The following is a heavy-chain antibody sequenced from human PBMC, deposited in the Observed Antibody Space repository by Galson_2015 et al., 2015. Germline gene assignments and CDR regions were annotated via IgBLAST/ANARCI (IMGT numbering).Heavy chain of an antibody. CDR3: AKAIGSDY. D-gene: IGHD3-10*01. CDR2: ISGSGGGT. CDR1: GFPFSSYA. Sequence: LRLSCAASGFPFSSYAMSWVRQSPGTGLAWVSAISGSGGGTYYADSVKGRFTISRDNSKNTLYLQMNSLRAEDTAVYYCAKAIGSDYWGQGTLVTVSS. V-gene: IGHV3-23*01. J-gene: IGHJ4*02.